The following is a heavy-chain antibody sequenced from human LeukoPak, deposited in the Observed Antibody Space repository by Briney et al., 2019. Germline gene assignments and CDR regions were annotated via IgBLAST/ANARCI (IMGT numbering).Heavy chain of an antibody. V-gene: IGHV5-51*01. CDR1: GYIFTSYW. CDR2: IYPGDSDT. Sequence: GESLKISCKGSGYIFTSYWIGWVRQLPGKGLEWMGIIYPGDSDTRYSPSFQGQVTISADKSISTAYLQWSSLKASDTAMYYCASTGENGVWGFDYWGQGTLVTVSS. J-gene: IGHJ4*02. D-gene: IGHD2-8*01. CDR3: ASTGENGVWGFDY.